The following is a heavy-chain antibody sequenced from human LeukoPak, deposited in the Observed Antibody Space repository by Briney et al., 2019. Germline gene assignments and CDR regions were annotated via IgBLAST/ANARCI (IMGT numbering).Heavy chain of an antibody. CDR2: ISWNSGSI. Sequence: GGSLRLSCAASGFTFDDYAMHWVRQAPGKGLEWVSGISWNSGSIGYADSVKGRFTISRDNSKNTLYLQMNSLRAEDTAVYYCAKTVVVVVAATNFDYWGQGTLVTVSS. CDR1: GFTFDDYA. D-gene: IGHD2-15*01. CDR3: AKTVVVVVAATNFDY. V-gene: IGHV3-9*01. J-gene: IGHJ4*02.